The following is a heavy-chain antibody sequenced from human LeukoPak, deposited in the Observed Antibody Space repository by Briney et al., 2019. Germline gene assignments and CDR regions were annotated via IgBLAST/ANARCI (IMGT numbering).Heavy chain of an antibody. D-gene: IGHD2-2*01. CDR1: GFTFSSYE. CDR3: ARGSRDAFDI. CDR2: ISSSGSTI. J-gene: IGHJ3*02. V-gene: IGHV3-48*03. Sequence: GGSLRLSCAASGFTFSSYEMNWVRQAPGKGLEWVSYISSSGSTIYYADSVKGRFTISRDNAKNSVYLQMNSLRAEDTAVYYCARGSRDAFDIWGQGTMATVPS.